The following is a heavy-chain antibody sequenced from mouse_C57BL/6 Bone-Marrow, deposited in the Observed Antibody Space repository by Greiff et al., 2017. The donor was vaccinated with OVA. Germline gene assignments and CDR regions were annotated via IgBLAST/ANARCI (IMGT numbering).Heavy chain of an antibody. J-gene: IGHJ2*01. CDR1: GYTFTSYW. CDR3: ARRGWEDY. D-gene: IGHD3-3*01. V-gene: IGHV1-50*01. Sequence: QVQLQQPGAELVKPGASVKLSCKASGYTFTSYWMQWVKQRPGQGLEWIGEIDPSDSYTNYNQKFKGKATLTVDTSSSTAYMQLSSRTREDAAVDYCARRGWEDYWGQGTTLTVSS. CDR2: IDPSDSYT.